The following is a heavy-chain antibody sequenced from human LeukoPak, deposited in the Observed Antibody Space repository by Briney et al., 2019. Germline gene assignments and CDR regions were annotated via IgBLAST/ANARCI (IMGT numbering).Heavy chain of an antibody. J-gene: IGHJ4*02. Sequence: QTGGSLRLSCAASGFTFSRHGMTWVRQAPGKGLEWVSGISPRGDIKYYADSVKGRFSISRDNSRNTLYLEVSSLTAEDAAVYYCAKDDAWLRFGEWSQGTLVTVSS. D-gene: IGHD3-10*01. CDR2: ISPRGDIK. CDR1: GFTFSRHG. CDR3: AKDDAWLRFGE. V-gene: IGHV3-23*01.